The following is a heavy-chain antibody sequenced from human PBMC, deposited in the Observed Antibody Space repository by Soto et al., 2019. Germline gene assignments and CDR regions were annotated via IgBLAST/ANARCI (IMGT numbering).Heavy chain of an antibody. CDR1: GITFSTYA. D-gene: IGHD3-3*01. J-gene: IGHJ6*02. CDR3: ARVPDYDFHQEGYYYYGMDV. CDR2: ISESGGGT. V-gene: IGHV3-23*01. Sequence: GGSLRLSCAASGITFSTYAMRWVRQAPGKGLESVSVISESGGGTYYADSVKGRFTISRDNSKNTLYLQMSSLRSEDTAVYYCARVPDYDFHQEGYYYYGMDVWGQGTTVTVSS.